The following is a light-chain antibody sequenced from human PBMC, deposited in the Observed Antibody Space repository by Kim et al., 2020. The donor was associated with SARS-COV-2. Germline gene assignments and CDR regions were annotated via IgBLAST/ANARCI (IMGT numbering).Light chain of an antibody. Sequence: DIQMTQSPSTLSASVGDRVTITCRASQSISSWLAWYQQKPWKAPKLLIYKASSLESGVPSRFSGSGSGTEFTLTISSLQPDDFATYYCQQYNSYSPLTFGGGTKVDIK. CDR2: KAS. V-gene: IGKV1-5*03. CDR3: QQYNSYSPLT. CDR1: QSISSW. J-gene: IGKJ4*01.